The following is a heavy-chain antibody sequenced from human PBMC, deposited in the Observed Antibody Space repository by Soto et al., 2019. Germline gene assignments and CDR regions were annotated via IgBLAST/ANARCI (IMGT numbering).Heavy chain of an antibody. Sequence: SETQCLRCXVAGGSSVSSNWWRRVRQPPGKGLEWIGEIYHSGSTNYNPSLKSRVTISVDKSKNQFSLKLSSVTAADTAVYYCARLDWGSGSQKYYYYYGMDVWGQGTTVTVSS. J-gene: IGHJ6*02. CDR3: ARLDWGSGSQKYYYYYGMDV. CDR2: IYHSGST. D-gene: IGHD3-10*01. V-gene: IGHV4-4*02. CDR1: GGSSVSSNW.